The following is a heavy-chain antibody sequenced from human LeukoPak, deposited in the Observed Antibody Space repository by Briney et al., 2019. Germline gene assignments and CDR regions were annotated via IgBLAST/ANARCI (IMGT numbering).Heavy chain of an antibody. CDR2: IASDGSST. V-gene: IGHV3-74*01. CDR1: GFTFSSYW. Sequence: GGSLRLSCAASGFTFSSYWMNWVRQAPGKGLVWVSRIASDGSSTTYADSVKGRFSISRDNAKNTLYLQMNSLSAEDTAVYYCAKYGASGGSHGMDVWGQGTTVTVSS. CDR3: AKYGASGGSHGMDV. D-gene: IGHD4/OR15-4a*01. J-gene: IGHJ6*02.